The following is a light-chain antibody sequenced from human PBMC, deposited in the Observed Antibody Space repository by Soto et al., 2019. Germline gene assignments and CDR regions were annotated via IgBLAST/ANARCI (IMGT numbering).Light chain of an antibody. J-gene: IGLJ3*02. V-gene: IGLV1-51*01. CDR2: DNS. Sequence: QSVLTQPPSVSAAPGQKVTISCSGSSSNIGTNYVSWYQQLPGRAPKLVIFDNSKRPSGIPDRFSGSKSGSSATLGVTGLQTGDEADYYCGTWDSDLSAVVFGGGTKLTVL. CDR3: GTWDSDLSAVV. CDR1: SSNIGTNY.